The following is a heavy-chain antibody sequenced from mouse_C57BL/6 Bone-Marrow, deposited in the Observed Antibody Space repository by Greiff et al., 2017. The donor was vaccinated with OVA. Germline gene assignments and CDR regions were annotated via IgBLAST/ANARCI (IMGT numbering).Heavy chain of an antibody. J-gene: IGHJ3*01. CDR2: IDPENGDT. Sequence: EVQLQESGAELVRPGASVKLSCTASGFNIKDDYMHWVKQRPEQGLEWIGWIDPENGDTEYASKFQGKATITADTSSNTAYLQLSSLTSEDTAVYYCTTNWFAYWGQGTLVTVSA. CDR3: TTNWFAY. CDR1: GFNIKDDY. V-gene: IGHV14-4*01.